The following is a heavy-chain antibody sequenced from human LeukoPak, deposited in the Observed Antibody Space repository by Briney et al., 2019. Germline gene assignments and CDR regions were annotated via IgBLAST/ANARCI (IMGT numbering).Heavy chain of an antibody. D-gene: IGHD6-19*01. CDR3: VRSVGSSGWYGEFDY. J-gene: IGHJ4*02. CDR2: IYPSGGST. V-gene: IGHV1-46*01. CDR1: GYTFTSYY. Sequence: ASVKVSCKASGYTFTSYYMHWVRQAPGHGLEWMGIIYPSGGSTSYVQKLQGRVTMTRDTSTSTVYMEVSSLRSEDTAVYFCVRSVGSSGWYGEFDYWGQGTLVTVSS.